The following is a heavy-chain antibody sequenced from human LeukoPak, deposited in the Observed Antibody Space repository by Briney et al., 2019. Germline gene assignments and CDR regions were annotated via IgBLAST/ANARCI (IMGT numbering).Heavy chain of an antibody. Sequence: GGSLRLSCAASGFTFSNYDMHWVRQAPGKGLEWVAVISYDGSNKYYADSVKGRFTISRDNSKGTLYLQMNTLRAEDTAVYYCAISYGHDYWGQGTLVTVSS. J-gene: IGHJ4*02. CDR3: AISYGHDY. CDR2: ISYDGSNK. D-gene: IGHD3-10*01. V-gene: IGHV3-30*03. CDR1: GFTFSNYD.